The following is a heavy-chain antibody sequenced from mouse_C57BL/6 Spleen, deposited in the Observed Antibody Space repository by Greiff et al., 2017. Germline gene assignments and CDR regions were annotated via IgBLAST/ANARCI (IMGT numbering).Heavy chain of an antibody. V-gene: IGHV1-42*01. CDR1: GYSFTGYY. Sequence: VQLKESGPELVKPGASVKISCKASGYSFTGYYMNWVKQSPEKSLEWIGEINPSTGGTTYNQKFKAKATLTVDKSSSTAYMQLKSLTSEDSAVYYCARTVVANYYAMDYWGQGTSVTVSS. CDR2: INPSTGGT. J-gene: IGHJ4*01. D-gene: IGHD1-1*01. CDR3: ARTVVANYYAMDY.